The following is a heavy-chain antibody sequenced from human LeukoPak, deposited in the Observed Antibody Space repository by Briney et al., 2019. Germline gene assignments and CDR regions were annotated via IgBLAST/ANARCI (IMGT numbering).Heavy chain of an antibody. D-gene: IGHD6-19*01. V-gene: IGHV3-30*04. J-gene: IGHJ4*02. CDR2: ILEDGRYQ. CDR1: GFTFSNYI. CDR3: ARVRGGGFRTADS. Sequence: GGSLRLSCAASGFTFSNYIMHWVRQAPGKGLDWVAVILEDGRYQSYADSVKGRFTISRDNSKNTLFLQMNSLRGEDTAMYYCARVRGGGFRTADSWGQGTLVTVSS.